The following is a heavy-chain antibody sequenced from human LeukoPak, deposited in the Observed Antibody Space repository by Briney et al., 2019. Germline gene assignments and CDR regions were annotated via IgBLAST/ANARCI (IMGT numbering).Heavy chain of an antibody. V-gene: IGHV3-7*01. CDR1: GFSVSGYW. CDR3: AREWQGGIAAAGTRIEGDY. J-gene: IGHJ4*02. CDR2: IKQNGSEK. Sequence: GGSLRLSCAVSGFSVSGYWMTWVRQAPGKGLEWVANIKQNGSEKNYVDSVKGRFTISRDNAENSLFLQMNSLRVEDTAVYYCAREWQGGIAAAGTRIEGDYWGQGTLVAVSS. D-gene: IGHD6-13*01.